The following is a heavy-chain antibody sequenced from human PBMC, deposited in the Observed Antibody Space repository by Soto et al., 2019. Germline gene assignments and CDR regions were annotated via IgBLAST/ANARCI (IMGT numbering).Heavy chain of an antibody. J-gene: IGHJ5*02. CDR3: ARGFSSSTSSRGWYDP. D-gene: IGHD2-2*01. Sequence: ASVKVSCKVSGYRLIELSMHWARQAPGKGLEWMGGFDPENTDTTYAQKFQGRVIMTEDISSDTAYMELSSLRADDTAVYYCARGFSSSTSSRGWYDPWGQGTLVTVSS. CDR1: GYRLIELS. CDR2: FDPENTDT. V-gene: IGHV1-24*01.